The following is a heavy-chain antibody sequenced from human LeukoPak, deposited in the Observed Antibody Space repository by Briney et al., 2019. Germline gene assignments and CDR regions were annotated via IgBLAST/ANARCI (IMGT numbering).Heavy chain of an antibody. CDR2: ISGAGIFT. J-gene: IGHJ6*03. Sequence: GGSLRLSCAASGFTFSEYAMSWVRQAPGRGLEWVSVISGAGIFTYYADSVKGRFTVSRDISKKMLYLHMNSLTVDDTAVYCCGKSPTTDYNYYWYMEGSGKGTTVTVSS. D-gene: IGHD5-24*01. CDR3: GKSPTTDYNYYWYMEG. V-gene: IGHV3-23*01. CDR1: GFTFSEYA.